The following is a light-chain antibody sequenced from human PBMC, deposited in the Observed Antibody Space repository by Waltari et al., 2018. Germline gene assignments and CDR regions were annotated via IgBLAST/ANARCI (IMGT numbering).Light chain of an antibody. CDR3: ISYSSATPGNVV. CDR2: DVS. CDR1: SSDVGGYNY. V-gene: IGLV2-14*01. Sequence: SALTQPASVSGSLGQSITFSCTGTSSDVGGYNYVAWYQQHPGKAPKLMLHDVSNRPSGFSIRFSGSKSGNTASLTISGLQADDEADYYCISYSSATPGNVVIGGGTKLTVL. J-gene: IGLJ2*01.